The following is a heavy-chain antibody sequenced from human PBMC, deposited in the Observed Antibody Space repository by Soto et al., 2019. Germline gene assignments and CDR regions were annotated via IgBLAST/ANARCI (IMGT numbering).Heavy chain of an antibody. CDR3: VPRILWWSPGLNH. Sequence: PGGSLRLSCVASGFTFSNYWMSWVRQAPGKGLEWVAIIKEDGSEKYYVDSVRGRFTISRDNAENSLYLQMSSLRAEDTAVYYCVPRILWWSPGLNHWGQGTLVTVSS. CDR1: GFTFSNYW. J-gene: IGHJ4*02. CDR2: IKEDGSEK. V-gene: IGHV3-7*01. D-gene: IGHD2-21*01.